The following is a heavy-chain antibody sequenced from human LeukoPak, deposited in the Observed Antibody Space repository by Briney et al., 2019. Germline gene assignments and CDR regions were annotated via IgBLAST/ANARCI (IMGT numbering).Heavy chain of an antibody. J-gene: IGHJ4*02. CDR1: GFIFSPYA. Sequence: PGGSLRLSCAASGFIFSPYAMSWVRQAPGKGLEWVAGIAGGDDRFYADSVKGRFSISRDNSKNTLYLQMNSLRAEDTAVYYCARDQHAKWEPPGPLDYWGQGTLVTVSS. CDR2: IAGGDDR. D-gene: IGHD1-26*01. V-gene: IGHV3-23*01. CDR3: ARDQHAKWEPPGPLDY.